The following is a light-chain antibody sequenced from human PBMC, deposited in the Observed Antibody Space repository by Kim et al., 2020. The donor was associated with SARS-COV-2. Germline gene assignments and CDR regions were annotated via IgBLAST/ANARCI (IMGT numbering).Light chain of an antibody. J-gene: IGLJ3*02. CDR1: SGSIVSDF. V-gene: IGLV6-57*01. CDR2: EDH. Sequence: GKTVIISCTRSSGSIVSDFVQWFQQRPGSSPTTVIYEDHKRPSGVPARFSGSVDSSSNSASLTISGLRAEDEADYYCQSYDDNIWVFGGGTKLTVL. CDR3: QSYDDNIWV.